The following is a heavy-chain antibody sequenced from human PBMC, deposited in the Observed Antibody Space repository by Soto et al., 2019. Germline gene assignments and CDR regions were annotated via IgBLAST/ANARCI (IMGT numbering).Heavy chain of an antibody. CDR3: ERDLHYWSLLIDH. CDR1: GFSLSRYG. Sequence: GGSLRLSCTASGFSLSRYGLHWVRQAPGKGLEWVAGLWSNGIKTSYTDSVKGRFTISRDTSKNMLYLQMNSLGAEDTAVYYCERDLHYWSLLIDHWGQGTLVTVSS. J-gene: IGHJ4*02. V-gene: IGHV3-33*01. CDR2: LWSNGIKT. D-gene: IGHD2-8*02.